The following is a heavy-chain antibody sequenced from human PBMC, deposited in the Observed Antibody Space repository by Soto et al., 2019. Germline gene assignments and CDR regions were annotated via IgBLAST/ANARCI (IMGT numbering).Heavy chain of an antibody. D-gene: IGHD4-4*01. CDR2: IYWDDDK. CDR3: AHRRQYNSNWDGGTLDH. J-gene: IGHJ4*02. CDR1: GFSLTTSGVG. V-gene: IGHV2-5*02. Sequence: QITLKESGPTLVKPTQALALTCTFSGFSLTTSGVGVGWIRQPPGEALEWLAFIYWDDDKRYSPSLKNRLTITKDTSKNQVVLTMTNMDPVDTATYYCAHRRQYNSNWDGGTLDHWGQGTLVTVSS.